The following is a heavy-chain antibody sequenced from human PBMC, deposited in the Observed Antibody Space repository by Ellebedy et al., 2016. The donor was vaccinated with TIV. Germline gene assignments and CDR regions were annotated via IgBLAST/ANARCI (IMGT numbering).Heavy chain of an antibody. Sequence: SETLSLTXAVSGGSISSSNWWSWVRQPPGKGLEWIGEIYHSGSTNYNPSLKSRVTISVDTSKNQFSLKLSSVTAADTAVYYCARGERAAAGTSALMNWFDPWGQGTLVTVSS. CDR1: GGSISSSNW. V-gene: IGHV4-4*02. J-gene: IGHJ5*02. D-gene: IGHD6-13*01. CDR3: ARGERAAAGTSALMNWFDP. CDR2: IYHSGST.